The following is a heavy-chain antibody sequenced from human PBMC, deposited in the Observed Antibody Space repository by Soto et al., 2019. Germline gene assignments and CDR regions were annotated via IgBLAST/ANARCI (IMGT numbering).Heavy chain of an antibody. Sequence: PSQTLSLTCAISGDSVSSNSAAWNWIRQSPSRGLEWLGRTYYRSKWYNDYAVSVKSRITINPDTSKNQFSLQLNSVTPGDTAVYYAARDLRRRYSSGWRDDYGMDVWGQGTTVTVSS. D-gene: IGHD6-19*01. CDR2: TYYRSKWYN. V-gene: IGHV6-1*01. CDR1: GDSVSSNSAA. J-gene: IGHJ6*02. CDR3: ARDLRRRYSSGWRDDYGMDV.